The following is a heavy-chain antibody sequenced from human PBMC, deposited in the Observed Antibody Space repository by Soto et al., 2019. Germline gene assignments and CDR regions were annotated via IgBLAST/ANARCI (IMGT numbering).Heavy chain of an antibody. V-gene: IGHV4-34*01. J-gene: IGHJ4*02. Sequence: SETLSLTCAVYGGSFSGYYWTWIRQPPGTGLEWIGEINHSGSTNYNPSLKSRVTISVDTSKNQFSLKLTSVTAADTAVYYCARDKITGLFDYWGQGNMVTVSS. CDR3: ARDKITGLFDY. CDR1: GGSFSGYY. D-gene: IGHD2-8*02. CDR2: INHSGST.